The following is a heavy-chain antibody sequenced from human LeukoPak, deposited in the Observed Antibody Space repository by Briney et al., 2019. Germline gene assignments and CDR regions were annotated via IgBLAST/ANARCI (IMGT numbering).Heavy chain of an antibody. CDR1: GGTFSSYA. J-gene: IGHJ4*02. CDR3: ASLAYYDISLGAN. Sequence: ASVKVSCKASGGTFSSYAISWVRQAPGQGLEWMGWINPNSGGTNYAQKFQGRVTMTRDTSISTAYMELSRLRSDDTAVYYCASLAYYDISLGANWGQGTLVTVSS. V-gene: IGHV1-2*02. CDR2: INPNSGGT. D-gene: IGHD3-9*01.